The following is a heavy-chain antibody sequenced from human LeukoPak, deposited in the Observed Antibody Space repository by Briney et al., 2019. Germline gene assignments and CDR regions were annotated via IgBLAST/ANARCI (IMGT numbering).Heavy chain of an antibody. CDR2: IYYSGST. J-gene: IGHJ4*02. D-gene: IGHD5-18*01. Sequence: SETLSLTCTVSGGSVSSGSYYWSWIRQPPGKGLEWIGYIYYSGSTNYNPSLKSRVTISVDTSKNQFSLKLSSVTAADTAVYYCAISRVQLWSLFGYWGQGTLVTVSS. CDR3: AISRVQLWSLFGY. V-gene: IGHV4-61*01. CDR1: GGSVSSGSYY.